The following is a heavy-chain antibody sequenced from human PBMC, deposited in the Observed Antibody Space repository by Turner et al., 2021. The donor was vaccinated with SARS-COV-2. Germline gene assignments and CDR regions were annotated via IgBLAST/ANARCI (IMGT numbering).Heavy chain of an antibody. CDR1: GASISSRSYY. CDR2: ICYSRSN. CDR3: AGEVVVLTTTHYGMDV. Sequence: QLQLQESGPGLVKPSETLALACTVPGASISSRSYYWGCLRQRPGKGLEWVGSICYSRSNYYNPSLKRRVTISVDTSKTQFSLKLSSGADADTAVYYCAGEVVVLTTTHYGMDVWGQGTTVTVSS. V-gene: IGHV4-39*01. D-gene: IGHD2-15*01. J-gene: IGHJ6*02.